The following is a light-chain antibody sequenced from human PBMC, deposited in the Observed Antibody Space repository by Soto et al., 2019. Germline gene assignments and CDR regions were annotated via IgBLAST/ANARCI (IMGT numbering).Light chain of an antibody. CDR2: EVS. Sequence: QSALTQPASVSGSPGQSITISCTGTSSDVGGYNSVSWYQQHPGKAPKLMIYEVSNRPLGVSNRFSGSKSGNTASLTISGLQAEDEADYYCSSYTTSSTLLYVFGTGTKVTVL. V-gene: IGLV2-14*01. CDR1: SSDVGGYNS. J-gene: IGLJ1*01. CDR3: SSYTTSSTLLYV.